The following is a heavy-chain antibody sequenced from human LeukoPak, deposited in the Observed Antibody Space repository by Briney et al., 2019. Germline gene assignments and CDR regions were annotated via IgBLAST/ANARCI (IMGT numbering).Heavy chain of an antibody. J-gene: IGHJ3*02. V-gene: IGHV3-7*02. Sequence: GGSLRLSCAASGFTFSGFCMYWVRQAPGKGLEWVANIKPDGSGKYYVDSVKGRVTISRDNAKNSLYLQMNSLRVEDTAVYYCVAKSFDMWGQGTMVTVSS. CDR2: IKPDGSGK. CDR1: GFTFSGFC. CDR3: VAKSFDM.